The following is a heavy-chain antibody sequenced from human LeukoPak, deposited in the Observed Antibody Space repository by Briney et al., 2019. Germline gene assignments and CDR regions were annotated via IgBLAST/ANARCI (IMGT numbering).Heavy chain of an antibody. CDR3: ARDLDGSGSYWR. J-gene: IGHJ4*02. Sequence: ASVKVSCKASGYTFTGYYMHWVRQAPGQGLEWMGWISAYNGNTNYAQKLQGRVTMTTDTSTSTAYMELRSLRSDDTAVYYCARDLDGSGSYWRWGQGTLVTVSS. CDR1: GYTFTGYY. V-gene: IGHV1-18*04. CDR2: ISAYNGNT. D-gene: IGHD3-10*01.